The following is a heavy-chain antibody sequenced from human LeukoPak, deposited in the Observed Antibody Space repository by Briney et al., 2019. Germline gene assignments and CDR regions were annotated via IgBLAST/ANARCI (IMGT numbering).Heavy chain of an antibody. CDR1: GYTLSELP. Sequence: ASVKVSCKVSGYTLSELPIHWVRQAPGQGLEWMGIINPSGGSTSYAQKFQGRVTMTRDTSTSTVYMELSSLRSEDTAVYYCARYDPAYSSSWYVAGYWGQGTLVTVSS. D-gene: IGHD6-13*01. V-gene: IGHV1-46*01. CDR3: ARYDPAYSSSWYVAGY. CDR2: INPSGGST. J-gene: IGHJ4*02.